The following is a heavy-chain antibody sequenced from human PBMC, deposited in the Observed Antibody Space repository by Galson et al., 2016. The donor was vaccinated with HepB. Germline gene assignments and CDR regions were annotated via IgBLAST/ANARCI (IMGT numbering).Heavy chain of an antibody. CDR3: ARGWYIWNYVCAFDI. CDR2: NYYSGST. Sequence: SETLSLTCTVSGGSISNYYWSWIRQPPGEGLEWIGYNYYSGSTRYNPSLKSRVTISVDTSKNLFSLRLSSVTAADTAMYYCARGWYIWNYVCAFDIWGQGTMVTVSS. D-gene: IGHD1-7*01. V-gene: IGHV4-59*01. J-gene: IGHJ3*02. CDR1: GGSISNYY.